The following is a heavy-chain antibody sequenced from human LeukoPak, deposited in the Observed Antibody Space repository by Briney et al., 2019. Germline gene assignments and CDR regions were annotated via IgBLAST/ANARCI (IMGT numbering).Heavy chain of an antibody. D-gene: IGHD6-6*01. Sequence: PGGSLSLSCAASGFIFSDYWMHWVRQGPGKGLVWVSRIKSDGSSTSYAESVKGRFTISRDNAKNTLYLQMNSLRAEDTAVYYCARSTSGSSSPPDYWGQGTLVTVSS. J-gene: IGHJ4*02. V-gene: IGHV3-74*01. CDR1: GFIFSDYW. CDR3: ARSTSGSSSPPDY. CDR2: IKSDGSST.